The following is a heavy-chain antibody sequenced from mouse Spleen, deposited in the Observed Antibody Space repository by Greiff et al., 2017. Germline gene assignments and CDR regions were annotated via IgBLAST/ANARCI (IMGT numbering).Heavy chain of an antibody. CDR3: ARNYGSSYVAWFAY. D-gene: IGHD1-1*01. CDR2: ISSGSSTI. V-gene: IGHV5-17*01. CDR1: GFTFSDYG. Sequence: EVQVVESGGGLVKPGGSLKLSCAASGFTFSDYGMHWVRQAPEKGLEWVAYISSGSSTIYYADTVKGRFTISRDNAKNTLFLQMTSLRSEDTAMYYCARNYGSSYVAWFAYWGQGTLVTVSA. J-gene: IGHJ3*01.